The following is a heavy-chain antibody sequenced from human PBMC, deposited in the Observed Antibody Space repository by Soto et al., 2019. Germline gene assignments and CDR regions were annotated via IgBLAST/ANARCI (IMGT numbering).Heavy chain of an antibody. CDR1: GGTFSSYT. CDR2: IIPTLGIA. J-gene: IGHJ3*02. V-gene: IGHV1-69*08. D-gene: IGHD2-15*01. Sequence: QVQLVQSGAEVKKPGASVKVSCKASGGTFSSYTISWERQAAGPGLEWMGRIIPTLGIANYAQKFHGGVTITADKFTSTAYMELSSLRSEDTAVYYCARDDRVYCSGGSCYHAFDIWGQGTMVTVSS. CDR3: ARDDRVYCSGGSCYHAFDI.